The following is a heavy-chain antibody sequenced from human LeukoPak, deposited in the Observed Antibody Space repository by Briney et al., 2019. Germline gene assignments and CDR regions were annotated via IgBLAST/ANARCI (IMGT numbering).Heavy chain of an antibody. CDR1: GGSISSGGYY. CDR2: IYYSGST. D-gene: IGHD3-10*01. Sequence: SQTLSLTCTVSGGSISSGGYYWSWIRQHPGKGLEWFGYIYYSGSTYYNPSLKSRVTISVDTSKNQFSLKLSSVTAADTAVYYCARRAKYYGSGSLTFDYWGQGTLVTVSS. J-gene: IGHJ4*02. V-gene: IGHV4-31*03. CDR3: ARRAKYYGSGSLTFDY.